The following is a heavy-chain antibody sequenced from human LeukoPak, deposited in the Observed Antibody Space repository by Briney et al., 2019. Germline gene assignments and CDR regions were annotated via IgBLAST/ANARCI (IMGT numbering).Heavy chain of an antibody. D-gene: IGHD4-11*01. J-gene: IGHJ5*02. V-gene: IGHV7-4-1*02. Sequence: ASVKVSCKASGYTFTSYAMNWVRQAPGQGLEWMGWINTNTGNPTYAQGFTGRLVFSLDTSVSTAYLQISSLKAEDTAVYYCARLQGIYGKEDGNWFDPWGQGTLVTVSS. CDR1: GYTFTSYA. CDR3: ARLQGIYGKEDGNWFDP. CDR2: INTNTGNP.